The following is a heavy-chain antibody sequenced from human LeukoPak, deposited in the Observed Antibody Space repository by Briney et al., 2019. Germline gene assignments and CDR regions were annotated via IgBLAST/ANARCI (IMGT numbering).Heavy chain of an antibody. CDR1: VGTFSGHY. CDR2: IDHTGKT. J-gene: IGHJ3*02. V-gene: IGHV4-34*01. Sequence: SETLSLTCAVYVGTFSGHYWSWIRQPPGKGLEWIGEIDHTGKTNYKSSLDSRVTISVDTSKNQFSLSLNSVTAADTAVYYCARAAQRETYFNAFDIWGRGTMVTVFS. CDR3: ARAAQRETYFNAFDI. D-gene: IGHD2-8*01.